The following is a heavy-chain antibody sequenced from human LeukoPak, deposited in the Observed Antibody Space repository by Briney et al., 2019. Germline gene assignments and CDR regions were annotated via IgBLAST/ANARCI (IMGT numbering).Heavy chain of an antibody. J-gene: IGHJ5*02. CDR1: GFTFSSYW. CDR3: ARSEAGWFDP. Sequence: GGSLRLSCAASGFTFSSYWMTWVRQAPGKGLEWVANINQDGGEKYYVDSVKGRFTISRDNAKNSLYLQMSSLRAEDAAVYYCARSEAGWFDPWGQGTLVTVSS. CDR2: INQDGGEK. V-gene: IGHV3-7*01.